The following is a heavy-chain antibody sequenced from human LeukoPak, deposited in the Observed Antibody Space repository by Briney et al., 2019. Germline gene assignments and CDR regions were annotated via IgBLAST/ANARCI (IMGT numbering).Heavy chain of an antibody. V-gene: IGHV3-23*01. CDR3: AKAKVQYYDLFDI. Sequence: PGRSLRLSCAASGFTFSSYAMSWFRQAPGKGLEWVSAISGSGGSSYYADSVKGRFTISRDSSTNTLYLQMTSLRAEDTAVYYCAKAKVQYYDLFDIWGQGTMVTVSS. J-gene: IGHJ3*02. CDR2: ISGSGGSS. D-gene: IGHD3-22*01. CDR1: GFTFSSYA.